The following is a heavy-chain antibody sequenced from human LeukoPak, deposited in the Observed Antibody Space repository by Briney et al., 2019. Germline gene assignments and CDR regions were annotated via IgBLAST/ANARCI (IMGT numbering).Heavy chain of an antibody. D-gene: IGHD5-12*01. V-gene: IGHV1-2*02. CDR3: ATTRVTTTRLDY. CDR2: INPNSGVT. J-gene: IGHJ4*02. Sequence: ASVKVSCKASGYTFIGYYMHWVRQAPGQGLDWMGWINPNSGVTNYAQKFKGRVTMTSDTSISTAYMELTSLRSDDTAVYYCATTRVTTTRLDYWGQGTLVTVSS. CDR1: GYTFIGYY.